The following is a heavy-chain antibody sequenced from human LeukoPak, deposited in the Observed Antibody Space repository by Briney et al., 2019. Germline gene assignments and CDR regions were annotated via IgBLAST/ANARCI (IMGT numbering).Heavy chain of an antibody. J-gene: IGHJ4*02. D-gene: IGHD1-1*01. Sequence: ASVKVSCKASGYTFTSYAMHWVRQAPGQRLEWMGWINAGNGNTKYSQEFQGRVTITRDTSASTAYMELSSLRSEDTAVFYCARRAQVERRHSQFDYWGQGTLVTVSS. CDR2: INAGNGNT. CDR3: ARRAQVERRHSQFDY. CDR1: GYTFTSYA. V-gene: IGHV1-3*03.